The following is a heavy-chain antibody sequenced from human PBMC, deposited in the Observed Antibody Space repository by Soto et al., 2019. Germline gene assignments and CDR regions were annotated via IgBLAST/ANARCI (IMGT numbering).Heavy chain of an antibody. CDR1: GFTFSRYG. V-gene: IGHV3-33*01. J-gene: IGHJ6*02. CDR2: IWYDGSNK. Sequence: GGSLRLSCAASGFTFSRYGMHWVRQAPGKGLEWVAVIWYDGSNKYYADSVKGRFTISRDNSKNTLYLQMNSLRAEDTAVYYCARGDSYGYYGSGSSLYGMDVWGQGTTVTVS. CDR3: ARGDSYGYYGSGSSLYGMDV. D-gene: IGHD3-10*01.